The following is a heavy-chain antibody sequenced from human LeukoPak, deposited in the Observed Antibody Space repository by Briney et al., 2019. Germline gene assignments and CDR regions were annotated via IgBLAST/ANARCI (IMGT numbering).Heavy chain of an antibody. Sequence: PGGSLRLSCAASGFTVSSNYMSWVRQAPGKGLEWVSVIYSGGSTYYAGSVKGRFTISRDNSKNTLYLQMNSLRAEDTAVYYCAREGHQGYFDYWGQGTLVSVSS. CDR3: AREGHQGYFDY. CDR1: GFTVSSNY. CDR2: IYSGGST. V-gene: IGHV3-53*01. J-gene: IGHJ4*02.